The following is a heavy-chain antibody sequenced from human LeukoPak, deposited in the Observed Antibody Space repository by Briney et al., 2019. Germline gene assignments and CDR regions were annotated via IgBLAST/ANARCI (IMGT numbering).Heavy chain of an antibody. CDR3: ARDGAGDTAMVQYNWFDP. Sequence: PSQTLSLTCTVSGGSISSGGYYWSWIRQPPGKGLEWIGYIYHSGSTYYNPSLKSRVTISVDRSKNRFSLKLSSVTAADTAVYYCARDGAGDTAMVQYNWFDPWGQGTLVTVSS. D-gene: IGHD5-18*01. V-gene: IGHV4-30-2*01. J-gene: IGHJ5*02. CDR1: GGSISSGGYY. CDR2: IYHSGST.